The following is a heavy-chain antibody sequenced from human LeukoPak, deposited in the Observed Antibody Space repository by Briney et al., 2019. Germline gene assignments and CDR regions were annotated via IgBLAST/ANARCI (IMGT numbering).Heavy chain of an antibody. D-gene: IGHD1-1*01. Sequence: GGSLRLSCAASGFTFSGSAMHWVRQASGKGREWVGRIRSKANSYATAYAASVKGRFTISRDDSKNTAYLQVNSLKTEDTAVYYCTRLSVREPFDYWGQGTLVTVSS. CDR2: IRSKANSYAT. J-gene: IGHJ4*02. CDR1: GFTFSGSA. V-gene: IGHV3-73*01. CDR3: TRLSVREPFDY.